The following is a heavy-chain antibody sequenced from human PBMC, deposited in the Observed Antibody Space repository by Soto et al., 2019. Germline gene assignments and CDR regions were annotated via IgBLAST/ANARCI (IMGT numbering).Heavy chain of an antibody. Sequence: QVQLVESGGGVVQPGRSLRLSCAASGFTFSSYAMHWVRQAPGKGLEWVAVISYDGSNKYYADSVKGRFTISRDNSKNTLYLQMNSLRVEDTAVYYCARGGAIYGSGSYSGYWGQGTLVTVSS. CDR3: ARGGAIYGSGSYSGY. CDR1: GFTFSSYA. V-gene: IGHV3-30-3*01. J-gene: IGHJ4*02. CDR2: ISYDGSNK. D-gene: IGHD3-10*01.